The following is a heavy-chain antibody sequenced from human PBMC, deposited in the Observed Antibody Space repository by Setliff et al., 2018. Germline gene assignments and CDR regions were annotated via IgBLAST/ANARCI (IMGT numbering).Heavy chain of an antibody. V-gene: IGHV1-24*01. CDR1: GYTLTELS. D-gene: IGHD5-18*01. CDR2: FDPEDGET. CDR3: AAIGLGTAMITGVLLDF. J-gene: IGHJ4*02. Sequence: ASVKVSCKVSGYTLTELSMHWVRQAPGKGLEWMGGFDPEDGETLYAQKFQGRVTMTEDTSTDTAYMELSSLRSEDTAVYYCAAIGLGTAMITGVLLDFWGQGTRVTVSS.